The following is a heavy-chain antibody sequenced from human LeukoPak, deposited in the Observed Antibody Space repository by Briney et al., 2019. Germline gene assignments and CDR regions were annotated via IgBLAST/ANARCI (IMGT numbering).Heavy chain of an antibody. J-gene: IGHJ5*02. CDR1: GFRFTSFG. V-gene: IGHV1-18*04. CDR3: ARDSDYSGNGNGDWCDP. CDR2: ISNYFGVT. D-gene: IGHD4-11*01. Sequence: ASVNVSCKASGFRFTSFGVSWVRQAPGQGLEWMGWISNYFGVTHYAEKFEDRVTMTIDTSTTTAYMELRSLRYDDTAVYYCARDSDYSGNGNGDWCDPWGQGTVVTVSS.